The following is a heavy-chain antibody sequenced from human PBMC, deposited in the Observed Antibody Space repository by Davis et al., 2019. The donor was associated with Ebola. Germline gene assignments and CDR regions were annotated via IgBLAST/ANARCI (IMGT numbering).Heavy chain of an antibody. Sequence: GESLKISCAASGFTFSSYELNWVRQAPGKGLEWVGRIKSKANSYATAYAASVKGRFTISRDDSKNTAYLQMNSLKTEDTAVYYCTRPGIAVAGTEINSVDYWGQGTLVTVSS. CDR2: IKSKANSYAT. CDR1: GFTFSSYE. V-gene: IGHV3-73*01. CDR3: TRPGIAVAGTEINSVDY. D-gene: IGHD6-19*01. J-gene: IGHJ4*02.